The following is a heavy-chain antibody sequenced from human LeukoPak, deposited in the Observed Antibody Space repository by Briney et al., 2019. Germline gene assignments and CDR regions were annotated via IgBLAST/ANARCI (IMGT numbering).Heavy chain of an antibody. J-gene: IGHJ4*02. D-gene: IGHD5-12*01. Sequence: ASVKVSCKASGYTFTGYYMHWVRQAPGQGLEWMGWINPSSGGTNYAQKFQGRVTMTRDTSISTAYMELSRLRPDDTAVYYCARDPMDIVATNTLGFDYWGQGTLVTVSS. CDR3: ARDPMDIVATNTLGFDY. V-gene: IGHV1-2*02. CDR1: GYTFTGYY. CDR2: INPSSGGT.